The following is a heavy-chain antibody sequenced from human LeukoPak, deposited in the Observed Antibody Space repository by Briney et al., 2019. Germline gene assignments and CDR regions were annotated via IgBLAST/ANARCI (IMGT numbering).Heavy chain of an antibody. CDR1: GFTFSSYG. D-gene: IGHD5-24*01. CDR2: ISYDGSGK. Sequence: PGRPLRLSCAASGFTFSSYGMHWVRQAPGKGLEWVAVISYDGSGKYYADSVKGRFTISRDNSKNTLYLQMNSLRAEDTAMYYCARGPLTGRWPDMGFDYWGQGTPVTVSS. J-gene: IGHJ4*02. CDR3: ARGPLTGRWPDMGFDY. V-gene: IGHV3-30*19.